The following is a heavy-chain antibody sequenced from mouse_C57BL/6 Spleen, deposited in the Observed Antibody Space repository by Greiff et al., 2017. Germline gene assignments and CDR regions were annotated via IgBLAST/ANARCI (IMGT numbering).Heavy chain of an antibody. CDR3: SKKGSFYASDD. V-gene: IGHV2-4*01. J-gene: IGHJ4*01. CDR1: GFSLTSYG. Sequence: QVQLQQSGPGLVQPSQCLSITCTVSGFSLTSYGVHWVRQPPGKGLVWLGVIWSGGSTDYYAAFISRLIISNDNSKSQVFFKMNSLQADDTAIFCCSKKGSFYASDDWGPGTSVTVSS. CDR2: IWSGGST.